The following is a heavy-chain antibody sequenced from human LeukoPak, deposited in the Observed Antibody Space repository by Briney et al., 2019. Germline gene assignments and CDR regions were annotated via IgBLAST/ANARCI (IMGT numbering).Heavy chain of an antibody. V-gene: IGHV4-39*07. J-gene: IGHJ3*02. CDR1: GGSISSSNFY. CDR3: ARDYHDEKPPYAFDI. CDR2: IYYSGST. Sequence: SETLSLTCTVSGGSISSSNFYWGWIRQPPGKGLEWVVSIYYSGSTYYNPSLKSRVTISVDTSKNQFSLKLSSVTAADTAVYYCARDYHDEKPPYAFDIGGQGTMVTVSA. D-gene: IGHD1-1*01.